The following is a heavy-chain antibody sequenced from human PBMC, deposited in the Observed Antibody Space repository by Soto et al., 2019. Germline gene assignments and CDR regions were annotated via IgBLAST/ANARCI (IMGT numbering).Heavy chain of an antibody. D-gene: IGHD3-22*01. J-gene: IGHJ6*02. CDR1: GGSFSGYY. CDR2: INHSGST. Sequence: SETLSLTCAVYGGSFSGYYWSWIRQPPGKGLEWIGEINHSGSTNYNPSLKSRVTISVDTSKDQFSLKLSSVTAADTAVYYCARGRLNYGMDVWGQGTTVTVSS. V-gene: IGHV4-34*01. CDR3: ARGRLNYGMDV.